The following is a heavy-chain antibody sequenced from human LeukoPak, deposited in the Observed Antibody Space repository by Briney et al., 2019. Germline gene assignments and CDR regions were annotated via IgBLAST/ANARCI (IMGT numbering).Heavy chain of an antibody. CDR3: ARGSNIRIVVVPAARHRYFDY. J-gene: IGHJ4*02. CDR2: IKQDGSEK. V-gene: IGHV3-7*01. D-gene: IGHD2-2*01. Sequence: GGSLRLSCAASGFTFSSYWVSWVRQAPGKGLEWVANIKQDGSEKYYVDSVKGRFTISRDNAKNSLYLQMNSLRAEDTAVYYCARGSNIRIVVVPAARHRYFDYWGQGTLVTVSS. CDR1: GFTFSSYW.